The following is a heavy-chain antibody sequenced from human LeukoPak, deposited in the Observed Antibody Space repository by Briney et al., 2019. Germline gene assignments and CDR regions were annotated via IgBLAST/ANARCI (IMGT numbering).Heavy chain of an antibody. CDR3: ARGDFHDDYGDYPFDY. CDR2: IIPIFGTA. CDR1: GGTFSSYA. J-gene: IGHJ4*02. D-gene: IGHD4-17*01. Sequence: SVKVSCKASGGTFSSYAISWVRQAPGQGLEWMGRIIPIFGTANYAQKFQGRATITTDESTSTAYMELSSLRSEDTAVYYCARGDFHDDYGDYPFDYWGQGTLVTVSS. V-gene: IGHV1-69*05.